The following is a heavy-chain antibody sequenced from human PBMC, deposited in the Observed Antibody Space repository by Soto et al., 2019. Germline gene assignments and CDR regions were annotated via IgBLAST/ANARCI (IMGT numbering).Heavy chain of an antibody. D-gene: IGHD2-2*02. CDR3: ARWQYCSSTSCYNGFDY. CDR2: ISSSSSYI. CDR1: GFTFSSYS. V-gene: IGHV3-21*01. Sequence: GGSLRLSCAASGFTFSSYSMNWVRQAPGKGLEWVSSISSSSSYIYYADSVKGRFTISRDNAKNSLYLQMNSLRAEDTAVYYCARWQYCSSTSCYNGFDYWGQGTLVTVSS. J-gene: IGHJ4*02.